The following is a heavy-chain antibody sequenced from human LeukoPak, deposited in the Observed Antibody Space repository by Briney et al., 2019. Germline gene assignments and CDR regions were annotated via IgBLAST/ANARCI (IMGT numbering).Heavy chain of an antibody. CDR2: IYHSGST. CDR1: GGSISSSNW. D-gene: IGHD3-3*01. J-gene: IGHJ6*02. V-gene: IGHV4-4*02. CDR3: AATYYDFWSGPLYGMDV. Sequence: SGTLSLTCAVSGGSISSSNWWSWVRQPPGKGLEWIGEIYHSGSTNYNPSLKSRVTISVDKSKNQFSLKLSSVTAADTAVYYCAATYYDFWSGPLYGMDVWGQGTTVTVSS.